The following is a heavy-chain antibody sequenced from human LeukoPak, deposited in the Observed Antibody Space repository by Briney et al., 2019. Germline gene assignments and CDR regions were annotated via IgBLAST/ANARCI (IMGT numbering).Heavy chain of an antibody. CDR2: ISPYNGNT. D-gene: IGHD3-10*01. V-gene: IGHV1-18*01. CDR3: ARGSVRFGELFVAFDI. J-gene: IGHJ3*02. Sequence: GASVKVSCKASGGTFTKWTLNWVRQAPGQGPEWMGWISPYNGNTNYAQKLQGRVTMTTDTLTSTAYMELRSLRSDDTAVYYCARGSVRFGELFVAFDIWGQGTMVTVSS. CDR1: GGTFTKWT.